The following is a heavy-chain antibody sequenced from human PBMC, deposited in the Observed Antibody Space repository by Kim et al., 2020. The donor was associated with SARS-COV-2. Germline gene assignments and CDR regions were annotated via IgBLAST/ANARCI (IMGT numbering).Heavy chain of an antibody. D-gene: IGHD2-2*01. CDR3: ARAAVCSSTSCPPDY. J-gene: IGHJ4*02. Sequence: ASVKVSCKASGYTFTGYYMHWVRQAPGQGLEWMGWINPNSGGTNYAQKFHGRVTMTRDTSISTAYMELSRLRSDDTAVYYCARAAVCSSTSCPPDYWGQGTLVTVSS. V-gene: IGHV1-2*02. CDR1: GYTFTGYY. CDR2: INPNSGGT.